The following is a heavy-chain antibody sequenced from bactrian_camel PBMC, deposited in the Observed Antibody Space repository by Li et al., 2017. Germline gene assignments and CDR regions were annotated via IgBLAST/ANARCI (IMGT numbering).Heavy chain of an antibody. CDR1: GITEGTNC. CDR2: IMILGATT. CDR3: AAGWSFGVGTLLRRHYNY. D-gene: IGHD2*01. Sequence: VQLVESGGGSVQAGGSLSLSCEVSGITEGTNCIGWFRQAPGKEREGVAAIMILGATTYYADSVKGRFTISQDNAKNMVYLQVNSVKAEDTAMYYCAAGWSFGVGTLLRRHYNYWGQGTQVTVS. V-gene: IGHV3S40*01. J-gene: IGHJ4*01.